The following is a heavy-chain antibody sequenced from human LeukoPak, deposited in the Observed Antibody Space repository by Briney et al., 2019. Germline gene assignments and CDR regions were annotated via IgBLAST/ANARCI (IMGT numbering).Heavy chain of an antibody. CDR1: GCTFNSYY. Sequence: ASVKLSCKASGCTFNSYYIHWVRQAPGQGLEWMGIINPSGGSASYAQNFQGRVTITIDTSTSTLYMELSSLRSEDTAVYYCAKDRGYSGYDFDYWGQGTLVTVSS. J-gene: IGHJ4*02. V-gene: IGHV1-46*02. D-gene: IGHD5-12*01. CDR2: INPSGGSA. CDR3: AKDRGYSGYDFDY.